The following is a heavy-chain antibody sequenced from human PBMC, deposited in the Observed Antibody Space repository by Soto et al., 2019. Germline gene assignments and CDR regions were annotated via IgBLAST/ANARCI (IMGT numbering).Heavy chain of an antibody. Sequence: SETLSLTCAVSGGSITSGGYSWGWIRQPPGQGLEWIGYMYHSGNTYYNPSLKGRVTISLDHSRNQFSLRLNSVTAADMAVYFCAREENCSGGTCYSEYFHRWGQGTLVTVSS. J-gene: IGHJ1*01. D-gene: IGHD2-15*01. CDR2: MYHSGNT. CDR1: GGSITSGGYS. CDR3: AREENCSGGTCYSEYFHR. V-gene: IGHV4-30-2*01.